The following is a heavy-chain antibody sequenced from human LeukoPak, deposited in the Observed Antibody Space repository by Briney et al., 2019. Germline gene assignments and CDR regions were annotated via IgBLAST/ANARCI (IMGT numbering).Heavy chain of an antibody. CDR1: GGSISSGGYS. CDR2: IYHSGST. Sequence: SETLSLTCAVSGGSISSGGYSWSWIQQPPGKGLEWIGYIYHSGSTYYNPSLKSRVTISVDRSKNQFSLKLSSVTAADTAVYYCARGSEDYGGNFGAFDIWGQGTMVTVSS. CDR3: ARGSEDYGGNFGAFDI. D-gene: IGHD4-23*01. V-gene: IGHV4-30-2*01. J-gene: IGHJ3*02.